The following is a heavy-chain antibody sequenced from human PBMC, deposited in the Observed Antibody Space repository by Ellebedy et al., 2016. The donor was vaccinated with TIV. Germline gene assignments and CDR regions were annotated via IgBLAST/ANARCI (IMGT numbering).Heavy chain of an antibody. J-gene: IGHJ3*01. V-gene: IGHV2-70*04. Sequence: SGPTLVKPTETLTLTCTFSGFSLTTSAVRMGWIRQPPGKALEWLARIAGDGTTFFNTSLQTRLTVSKDTSKNEVVLTVTNMDPVDTATYYCAHIRTGTVAFDVWGQGTMVTVSS. CDR3: AHIRTGTVAFDV. CDR1: GFSLTTSAVR. CDR2: IAGDGTT. D-gene: IGHD1-1*01.